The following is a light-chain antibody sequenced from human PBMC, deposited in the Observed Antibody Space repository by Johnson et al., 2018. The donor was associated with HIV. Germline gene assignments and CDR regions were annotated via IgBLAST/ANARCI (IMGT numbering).Light chain of an antibody. J-gene: IGLJ1*01. V-gene: IGLV1-51*02. CDR1: SSNIENYF. CDR3: GTWDSSLRTGF. Sequence: QSVLTQPPSVSAAPGQRVNISCSGNSSNIENYFVSWYQQLPGAAPRLLIYEDNKRPSGIPDRFSGSKSGTSATLGIPGLQTGDEADYYCGTWDSSLRTGFFGTGTKVTVL. CDR2: EDN.